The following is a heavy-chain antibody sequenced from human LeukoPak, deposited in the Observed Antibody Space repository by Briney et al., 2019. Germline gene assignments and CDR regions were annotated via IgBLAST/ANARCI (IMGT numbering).Heavy chain of an antibody. Sequence: SETLSLTCTVSGGSISSGSYFWRWIPQPAGRVLEWIGRIYTSGSTNYNPSLKSRVTISVDTSKNQFSLKLSSVTAADTAVYYCARGPTVINWFDPWGQGTLVTVSS. D-gene: IGHD4-17*01. J-gene: IGHJ5*02. CDR3: ARGPTVINWFDP. V-gene: IGHV4-61*02. CDR2: IYTSGST. CDR1: GGSISSGSYF.